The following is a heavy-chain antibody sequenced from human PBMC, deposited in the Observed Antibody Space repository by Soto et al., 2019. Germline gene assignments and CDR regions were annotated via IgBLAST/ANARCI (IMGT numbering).Heavy chain of an antibody. Sequence: TSVKVSCKASGGTFSSYAISWVRQAPGQGLEWMGGIIPIFGTANYAQKFQGRVTITADESTSTAYMELSSLRSEDTAVYYCARGQEQYYYDSSGSFDYWGQGTLV. CDR2: IIPIFGTA. CDR3: ARGQEQYYYDSSGSFDY. J-gene: IGHJ4*02. D-gene: IGHD3-22*01. V-gene: IGHV1-69*13. CDR1: GGTFSSYA.